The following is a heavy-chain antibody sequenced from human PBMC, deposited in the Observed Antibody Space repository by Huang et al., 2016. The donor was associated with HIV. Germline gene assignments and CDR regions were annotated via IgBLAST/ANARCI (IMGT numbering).Heavy chain of an antibody. Sequence: QVQLVESGGGVVQPGRSLRLSCEASGFPFNNHAMNWVRQAPGKGLDGVAVIPNDGSNNYDADSVKGRFTISRDSSKSTLFLHMTSLRTEDTAVYYCARAKDTWDAYDIWGQGTMVIVSS. CDR3: ARAKDTWDAYDI. CDR1: GFPFNNHA. J-gene: IGHJ3*02. V-gene: IGHV3-30-3*01. D-gene: IGHD5-18*01. CDR2: IPNDGSNN.